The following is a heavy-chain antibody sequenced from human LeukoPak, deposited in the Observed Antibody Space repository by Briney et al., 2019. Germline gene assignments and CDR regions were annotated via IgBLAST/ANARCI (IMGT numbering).Heavy chain of an antibody. D-gene: IGHD4-17*01. V-gene: IGHV1-3*01. CDR1: GYTFTNYA. CDR2: INAGNGDT. Sequence: GASVNVSCKASGYTFTNYAMHWVRQAPGQRLEWMGWINAGNGDTKYSQKFQGRVTITRDTSASTAYMELSSLRSEDTAVYYCARDPGPIYGDYEKISWFDPWGQGTLVTVSS. CDR3: ARDPGPIYGDYEKISWFDP. J-gene: IGHJ5*02.